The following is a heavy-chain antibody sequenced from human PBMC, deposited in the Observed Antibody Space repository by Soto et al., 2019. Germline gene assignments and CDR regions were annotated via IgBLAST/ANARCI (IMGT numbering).Heavy chain of an antibody. CDR1: GYTFTSYY. CDR3: ARDIVDTAMVDYYYGMDV. J-gene: IGHJ6*02. V-gene: IGHV1-46*01. D-gene: IGHD5-18*01. Sequence: ASVKVSCKASGYTFTSYYMHWVRQAPGQGLEWMGIINSSGGSTSYAQKFQGRVTMTRDTSTSTVYMELSSLRSEDTAVYYCARDIVDTAMVDYYYGMDVWGQGTTVTVSS. CDR2: INSSGGST.